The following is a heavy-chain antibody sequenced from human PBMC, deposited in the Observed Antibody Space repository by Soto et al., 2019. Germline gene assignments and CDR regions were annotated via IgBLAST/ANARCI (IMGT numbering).Heavy chain of an antibody. CDR3: ASGGTVAGYLGLLDY. Sequence: SETLSLTCTVSGGSISSGGYSWSWIRQPPGRGLEWIGYIYHSGSTYYNPSLKSRVTISVDRSKNQFSLKLSSVTAADTAVYYCASGGTVAGYLGLLDYWGQGTLVTVSS. CDR1: GGSISSGGYS. J-gene: IGHJ4*02. V-gene: IGHV4-30-2*01. CDR2: IYHSGST. D-gene: IGHD6-19*01.